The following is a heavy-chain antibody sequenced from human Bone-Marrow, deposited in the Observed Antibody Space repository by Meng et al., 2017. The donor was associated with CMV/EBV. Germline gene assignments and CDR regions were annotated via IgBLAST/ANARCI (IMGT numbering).Heavy chain of an antibody. J-gene: IGHJ4*02. CDR1: GFTFSSYA. CDR2: IRSKAYGGTT. V-gene: IGHV3-49*04. D-gene: IGHD1-20*01. Sequence: GGSLRLSWVAFGFTFSSYAMYWVRQAPGKGLEWVGFIRSKAYGGTTEYAASVKGRFTISRDDSKSIVYLQMNSLTTEDTAVYYCTRGSYNWNDESGEYFDYWGQGTLVTVSS. CDR3: TRGSYNWNDESGEYFDY.